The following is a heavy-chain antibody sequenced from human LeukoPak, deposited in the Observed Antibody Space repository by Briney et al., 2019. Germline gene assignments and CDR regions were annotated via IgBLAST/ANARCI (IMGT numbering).Heavy chain of an antibody. CDR1: GFSLRTNGVR. Sequence: SGPALVKPTQTLTLTCTFSGFSLRTNGVRVSWIRQPPGKALEWLARIDWDDDKFYRTSLKTRLTISKDTSENRVVLTMTDMDPVDTATYYCARTTAVATFDYWGQGTLVTVSS. J-gene: IGHJ4*02. V-gene: IGHV2-70*04. D-gene: IGHD4-17*01. CDR3: ARTTAVATFDY. CDR2: IDWDDDK.